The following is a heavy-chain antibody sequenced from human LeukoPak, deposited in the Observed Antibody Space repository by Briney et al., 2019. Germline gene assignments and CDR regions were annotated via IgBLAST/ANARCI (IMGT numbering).Heavy chain of an antibody. CDR3: ARTYYDILTIYSPLGY. D-gene: IGHD3-9*01. V-gene: IGHV1-3*01. Sequence: ASVKVSCKASGYTFTSYAMHWVRQAPGQRLEWMGWINPGNGNTKYSQKFQARVTITRDTSASTAYMELSSLRSEDTAVYYCARTYYDILTIYSPLGYWGQEPLVTVSS. CDR2: INPGNGNT. J-gene: IGHJ4*02. CDR1: GYTFTSYA.